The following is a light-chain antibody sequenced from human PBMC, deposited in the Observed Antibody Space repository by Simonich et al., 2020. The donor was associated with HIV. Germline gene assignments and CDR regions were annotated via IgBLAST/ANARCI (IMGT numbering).Light chain of an antibody. J-gene: IGLJ3*02. CDR1: SSNIGAGYD. CDR2: GNP. Sequence: QSVLTQPPSVSGAPGQRVTISCTGSSSNIGAGYDVHWYQQLPGTAPKLLIYGNPNRPSGVPDRFAGSKSGTSASLAITGLQADDEADYYCQSSDSSLSGSVFGGGTKLTVL. CDR3: QSSDSSLSGSV. V-gene: IGLV1-40*01.